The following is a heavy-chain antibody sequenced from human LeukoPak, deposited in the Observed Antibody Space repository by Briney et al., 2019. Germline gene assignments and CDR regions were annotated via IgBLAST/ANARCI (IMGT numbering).Heavy chain of an antibody. Sequence: ASVKVSCKASGYTFTRYDINWVRQATGQGLEWMGWMNPKSGNTGHAQKFQGRVTITRDTSISTVYMELSSLRSEDTAVYFCAREGRVDFWSGYYLVWGQGTLVTASS. CDR3: AREGRVDFWSGYYLV. CDR2: MNPKSGNT. V-gene: IGHV1-8*03. D-gene: IGHD3-3*01. CDR1: GYTFTRYD. J-gene: IGHJ4*02.